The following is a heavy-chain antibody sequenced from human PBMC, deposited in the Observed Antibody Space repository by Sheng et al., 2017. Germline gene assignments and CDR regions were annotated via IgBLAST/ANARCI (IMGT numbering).Heavy chain of an antibody. CDR1: GFKFSSYG. CDR3: AREEGTDRYYGMDV. Sequence: QVQLVASGGGVVQPGRSPKLSCAASGFKFSSYGMHWVRQAPGKGLEWVAVIWYDGSNKYYADSVKGRFTISRDNSKNTLYLRMNSLRAEDTAVYYCAREEGTDRYYGMDVWGQGTTVTVSS. V-gene: IGHV3-33*01. D-gene: IGHD1-1*01. CDR2: IWYDGSNK. J-gene: IGHJ6*02.